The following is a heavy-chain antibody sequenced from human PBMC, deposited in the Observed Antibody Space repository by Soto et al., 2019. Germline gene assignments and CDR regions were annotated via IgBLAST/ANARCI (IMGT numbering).Heavy chain of an antibody. CDR3: SRTDSSGYPD. J-gene: IGHJ4*02. D-gene: IGHD3-22*01. CDR2: ISGYNGNT. CDR1: GYTFTSYG. Sequence: ASVKVSCKASGYTFTSYGISWVLQPPGQGLEWMGWISGYNGNTNYAQKVQGRVIMTTDTSTSTAYMELRSLRSDDTAVYYCSRTDSSGYPDWGQGTLVTVSS. V-gene: IGHV1-18*01.